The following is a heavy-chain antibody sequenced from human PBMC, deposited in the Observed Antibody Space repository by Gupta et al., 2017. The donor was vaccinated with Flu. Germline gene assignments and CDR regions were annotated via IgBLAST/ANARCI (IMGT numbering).Heavy chain of an antibody. J-gene: IGHJ5*02. Sequence: QVQLVQSGAEAMKPGASVKVSCTASGYTLTDYYMHWGRQAPGQGLEWMGRINPNSSGTNYAQKFQGRVTMTRDTSISTAYMELSRLRSDDTAVYYCARGCSSTSCRDNWFDPWGQGTLVTVSS. CDR3: ARGCSSTSCRDNWFDP. D-gene: IGHD2-2*01. CDR1: GYTLTDYY. CDR2: INPNSSGT. V-gene: IGHV1-2*06.